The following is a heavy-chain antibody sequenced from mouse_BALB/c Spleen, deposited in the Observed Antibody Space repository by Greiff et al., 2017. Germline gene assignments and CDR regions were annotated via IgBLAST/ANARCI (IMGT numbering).Heavy chain of an antibody. V-gene: IGHV3-2*02. D-gene: IGHD2-4*01. CDR2: ISYSGST. CDR3: ATYDYDLPAWFAY. CDR1: GYSITSDYA. J-gene: IGHJ3*01. Sequence: VQLKESGPGLVKPSQSLSLTCTVTGYSITSDYAWNWIRQFPGNKLEWMGYISYSGSTSYNPSLKSRISITRDTSKNQFFLQLNSVTTEDTATYYCATYDYDLPAWFAYWGQGTLVTVSA.